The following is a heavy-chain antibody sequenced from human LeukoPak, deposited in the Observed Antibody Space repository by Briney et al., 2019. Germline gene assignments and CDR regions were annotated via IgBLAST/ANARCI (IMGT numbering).Heavy chain of an antibody. D-gene: IGHD5-12*01. CDR2: FSYSGST. CDR1: GDSITSSSHY. V-gene: IGHV4-39*01. J-gene: IGHJ4*02. CDR3: ARLSVATYYLDY. Sequence: SETLSLTCTVSGDSITSSSHYWGWIRQPPGKGLEWIGSFSYSGSTYYNPSLKSRVTISVDTSKNQFSLKLRSVTAADTAVYYCARLSVATYYLDYWGQGTLVTVSS.